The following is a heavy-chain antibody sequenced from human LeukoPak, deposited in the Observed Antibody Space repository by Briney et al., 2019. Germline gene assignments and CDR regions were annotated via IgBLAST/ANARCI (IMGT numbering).Heavy chain of an antibody. Sequence: SQTLSLTCAISGDSVSSNSAAWNWIRQSPSRGLEWLGRTYYRSKWYNDYAVSVKSRITINPDTSKNQFSLQLNSVTPEDTAVYYCARINYYDSSGYHNWFDPWGQGTLVTVSS. CDR3: ARINYYDSSGYHNWFDP. CDR2: TYYRSKWYN. J-gene: IGHJ5*02. D-gene: IGHD3-22*01. V-gene: IGHV6-1*01. CDR1: GDSVSSNSAA.